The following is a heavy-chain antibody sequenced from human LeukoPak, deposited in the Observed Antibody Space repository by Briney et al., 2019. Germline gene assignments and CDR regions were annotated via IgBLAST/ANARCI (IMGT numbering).Heavy chain of an antibody. CDR2: IYTSGST. D-gene: IGHD3-3*01. Sequence: SETLSLTCTVSGGSISSYYWSWLRQPAGKGLEWIGRIYTSGSTNYNPSLKSRVTISVDKSKSQFSLKLSSVTAADTAVYYCAVDFWSGSHRGYWGQGTLVTVSS. CDR3: AVDFWSGSHRGY. J-gene: IGHJ4*02. V-gene: IGHV4-4*07. CDR1: GGSISSYY.